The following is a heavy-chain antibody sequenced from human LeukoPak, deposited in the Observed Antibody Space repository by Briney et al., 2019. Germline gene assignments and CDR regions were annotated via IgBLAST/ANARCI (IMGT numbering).Heavy chain of an antibody. Sequence: PGGSLRLSCAASGFTFSSYAMAWVRHAPGKGLEWVSALSGSGGSTYYADSVKGRFTISRDNSMNTLYLQLNSLRVEDTAVYFCAKGISSTSRTPFDPWGQGTLVTVSS. J-gene: IGHJ5*02. CDR2: LSGSGGST. CDR3: AKGISSTSRTPFDP. V-gene: IGHV3-23*01. D-gene: IGHD6-13*01. CDR1: GFTFSSYA.